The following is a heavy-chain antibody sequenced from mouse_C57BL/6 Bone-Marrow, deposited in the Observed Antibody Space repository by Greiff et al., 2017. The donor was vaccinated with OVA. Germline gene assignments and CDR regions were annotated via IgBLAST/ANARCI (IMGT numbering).Heavy chain of an antibody. CDR2: INYDGSST. J-gene: IGHJ4*01. Sequence: EVHLVESEGGLVQPGSSMKLSCTASGFTFSDYYMAWVRQVPEKGLEWVANINYDGSSTYYLDSLKSRFTISRDNAKNILYLQMSSLKSEDTATYYCARGSVYYAMDYWGKGTSVTVSS. CDR1: GFTFSDYY. CDR3: ARGSVYYAMDY. V-gene: IGHV5-16*01.